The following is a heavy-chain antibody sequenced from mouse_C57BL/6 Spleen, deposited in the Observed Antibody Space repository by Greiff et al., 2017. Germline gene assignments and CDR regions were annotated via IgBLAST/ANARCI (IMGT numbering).Heavy chain of an antibody. CDR1: GFTFSSYA. CDR2: ISDGGSYT. J-gene: IGHJ2*01. CDR3: ARDGVASFDY. D-gene: IGHD1-1*02. V-gene: IGHV5-4*01. Sequence: EVMLVESGGGLVKPGGSLKLSCAASGFTFSSYALSWVRQTPEKRLEWVATISDGGSYTYYPDNVKGRFTISRDNAKNNLYLHMSHLKSEDTAMYYCARDGVASFDYWGQGTTLTVSS.